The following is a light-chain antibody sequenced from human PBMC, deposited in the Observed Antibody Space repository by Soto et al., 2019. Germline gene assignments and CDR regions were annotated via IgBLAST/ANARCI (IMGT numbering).Light chain of an antibody. CDR1: QSVISN. Sequence: EIVMTQSPATLSVSPGERATLSCRASQSVISNLVWYQQKPGQAPRLLIYGASARATGIPARFSGSGSGTEFTLTICSLESEDSAVYYCQQYSSWPPWTFGQGTKVEIK. CDR3: QQYSSWPPWT. V-gene: IGKV3-15*01. CDR2: GAS. J-gene: IGKJ1*01.